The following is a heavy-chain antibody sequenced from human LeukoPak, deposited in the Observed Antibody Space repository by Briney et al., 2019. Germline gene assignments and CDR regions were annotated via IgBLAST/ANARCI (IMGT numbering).Heavy chain of an antibody. Sequence: SETLSLTCTVSGGSISSGTYYWSWIRQPAGKGLEWIGRIYTSGSTNYNPSLKTRVTISVDTSKNQFSLKLSSVTAADTAVYYCARVLTIFGVVKGYYYMDVWGKGTTVTVSS. CDR3: ARVLTIFGVVKGYYYMDV. D-gene: IGHD3-3*01. V-gene: IGHV4-61*02. CDR1: GGSISSGTYY. J-gene: IGHJ6*03. CDR2: IYTSGST.